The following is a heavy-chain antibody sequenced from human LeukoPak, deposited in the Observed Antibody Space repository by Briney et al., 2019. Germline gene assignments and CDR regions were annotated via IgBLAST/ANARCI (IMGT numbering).Heavy chain of an antibody. J-gene: IGHJ4*02. CDR3: ARERPPGDSSSWFLEGYFDI. V-gene: IGHV1-69*05. D-gene: IGHD6-13*01. CDR2: IIPIFGTA. Sequence: GSSVKVSCKASGGTFSSYAITWARQAPGQGLEWMGRIIPIFGTANYAQKFQGRVTITTDESTSTAYMELSTLRSDDTAVYYCARERPPGDSSSWFLEGYFDIWGQGTLVTVSS. CDR1: GGTFSSYA.